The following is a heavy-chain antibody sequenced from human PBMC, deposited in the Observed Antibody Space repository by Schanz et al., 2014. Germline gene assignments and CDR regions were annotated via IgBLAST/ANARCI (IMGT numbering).Heavy chain of an antibody. D-gene: IGHD1-1*01. J-gene: IGHJ2*01. Sequence: QVQLQQWGAGLLKPSETLSLTCAVYGGSFSGYYWSWIRQPPGKGLEWIGRVYTSGSTNYNPSLKSRVTISLDTPKNQFSLPLPSLTAADTAVYYCARDTTWRLDLWGRGTLVTVSS. CDR3: ARDTTWRLDL. V-gene: IGHV4-59*10. CDR1: GGSFSGYY. CDR2: VYTSGST.